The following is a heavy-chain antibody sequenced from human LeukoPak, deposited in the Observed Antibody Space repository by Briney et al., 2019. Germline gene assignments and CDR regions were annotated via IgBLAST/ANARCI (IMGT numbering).Heavy chain of an antibody. CDR2: IYHSGST. J-gene: IGHJ4*02. D-gene: IGHD6-13*01. V-gene: IGHV4-38-2*02. Sequence: PSETLSLTCTVSGYSITNAYYWGWIRQPPGKGLEWIGSIYHSGSTYYNPSLKSRVTISVDTSKNQFSLKLSSVTAADTAVYYRARVATAGTYYFDYWGQGTLVTVSS. CDR3: ARVATAGTYYFDY. CDR1: GYSITNAYY.